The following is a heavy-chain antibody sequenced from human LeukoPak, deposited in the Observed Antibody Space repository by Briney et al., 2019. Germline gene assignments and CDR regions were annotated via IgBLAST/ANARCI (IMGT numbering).Heavy chain of an antibody. D-gene: IGHD3-10*01. CDR3: ARDYGGIDY. CDR1: GFTFSSYA. V-gene: IGHV3-48*01. Sequence: GGSLRLSCAASGFTFSSYAMNWVRQAPGKGLEWLSYISSDSSTIYSADSVKGRFTISRDNAKNSLYLQMHSLRADDTAVYYCARDYGGIDYWGQGTLVTVSS. CDR2: ISSDSSTI. J-gene: IGHJ4*02.